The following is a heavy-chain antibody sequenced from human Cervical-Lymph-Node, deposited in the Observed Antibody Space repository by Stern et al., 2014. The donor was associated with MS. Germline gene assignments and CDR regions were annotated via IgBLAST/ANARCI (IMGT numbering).Heavy chain of an antibody. D-gene: IGHD4-17*01. J-gene: IGHJ5*02. V-gene: IGHV4-39*02. Sequence: QLQLQESGPGLVKPSETLSLTCTVSGGSLSTTNFLGWIRPPPGKGLEWIGSINDSGKTYYNPSLKSRVTISVDTSKSQFSLKVTSVTAADTAVYYCAREITVTTSHWFDPWGQGTLVTVSS. CDR1: GGSLSTTNFL. CDR2: INDSGKT. CDR3: AREITVTTSHWFDP.